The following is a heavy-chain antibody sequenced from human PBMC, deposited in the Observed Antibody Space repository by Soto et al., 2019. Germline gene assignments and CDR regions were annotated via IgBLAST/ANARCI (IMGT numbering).Heavy chain of an antibody. CDR1: GGSISSSNL. J-gene: IGHJ4*02. CDR2: IYHSGST. V-gene: IGHV4-4*02. D-gene: IGHD6-6*01. CDR3: ARAGYCSSSGVCFDY. Sequence: PSETLPLTCAVSGGSISSSNLWSWVRQPPGKGLEWIGEIYHSGSTNYNPSLKSRVTISVDKSKNQFSLKLSSVTAAETAVYYCARAGYCSSSGVCFDYWGQGTLVTVSS.